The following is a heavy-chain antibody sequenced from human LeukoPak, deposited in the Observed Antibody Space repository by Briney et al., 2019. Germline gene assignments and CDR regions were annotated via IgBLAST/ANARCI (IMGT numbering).Heavy chain of an antibody. CDR2: ISGSGGST. V-gene: IGHV3-23*01. J-gene: IGHJ4*02. CDR3: AKEIHIVVVTAILDY. Sequence: SGGSLRLSCAASGFTFSSCAMSWVRQAPGKGLEWVSAISGSGGSTYYADSVKGRFTISRDNSKNTLYLQMNSLRAEDTAVYYCAKEIHIVVVTAILDYWGQGTLVTVSS. D-gene: IGHD2-21*02. CDR1: GFTFSSCA.